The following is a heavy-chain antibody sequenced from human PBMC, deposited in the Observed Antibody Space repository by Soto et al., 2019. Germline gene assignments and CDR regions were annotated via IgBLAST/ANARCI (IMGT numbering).Heavy chain of an antibody. Sequence: SETLSLTCTVSGGSITRYYWTWIRQPPGKGLEWIGNIYYSGTTNYNPSLKSRVSISVDTSKNQFSLTLRSVTAADTAVYYCAAEGSYDILTGFYTPRSFDTWDQGTMVTVSS. CDR1: GGSITRYY. V-gene: IGHV4-59*01. J-gene: IGHJ3*02. D-gene: IGHD3-9*01. CDR3: AAEGSYDILTGFYTPRSFDT. CDR2: IYYSGTT.